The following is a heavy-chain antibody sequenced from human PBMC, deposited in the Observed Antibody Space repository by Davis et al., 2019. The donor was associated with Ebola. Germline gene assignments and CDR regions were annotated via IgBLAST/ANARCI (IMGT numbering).Heavy chain of an antibody. J-gene: IGHJ6*02. D-gene: IGHD5-18*01. CDR3: ARGSETARRTYYYYYGMDV. CDR2: ISSSGSTI. Sequence: PGGSLRLSCAASGFTFSDYYMSWIRQAPGKGLEWVSYISSSGSTIYYADSVKGRFTISRDNAKNSLYLQMNSLRAEDTAVYYCARGSETARRTYYYYYGMDVWGQGTTVTVSS. V-gene: IGHV3-11*01. CDR1: GFTFSDYY.